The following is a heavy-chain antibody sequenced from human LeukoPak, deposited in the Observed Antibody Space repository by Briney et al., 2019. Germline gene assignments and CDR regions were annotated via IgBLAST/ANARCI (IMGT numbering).Heavy chain of an antibody. Sequence: GASVKVSCKASGYTFTGYYMHWVRQAPGQGLEWMGWINPNSGGTNYAQKFQGRVTMTRDTSISTAYMELSRLRSDDTAVYYCARVLLYGDYASDYWGQGTLVTVSS. CDR2: INPNSGGT. D-gene: IGHD4-17*01. V-gene: IGHV1-2*02. CDR3: ARVLLYGDYASDY. J-gene: IGHJ4*02. CDR1: GYTFTGYY.